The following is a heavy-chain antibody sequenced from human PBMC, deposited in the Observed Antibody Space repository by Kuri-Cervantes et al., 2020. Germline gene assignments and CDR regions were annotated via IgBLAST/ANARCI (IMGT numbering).Heavy chain of an antibody. CDR1: GFSFSNHT. D-gene: IGHD6-13*01. Sequence: GGSLRLSCVASGFSFSNHTMSWVRQAPGKGLEWISYISSSSSVIYYADSVKGRFTISRDNAKNSLYLQMNSLRGEDTGVYYCARGTLEQQLVLPDYWGQGTLVTVSS. V-gene: IGHV3-48*01. CDR2: ISSSSSVI. J-gene: IGHJ4*02. CDR3: ARGTLEQQLVLPDY.